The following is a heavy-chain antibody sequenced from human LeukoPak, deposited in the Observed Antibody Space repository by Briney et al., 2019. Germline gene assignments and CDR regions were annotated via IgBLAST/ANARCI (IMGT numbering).Heavy chain of an antibody. V-gene: IGHV3-23*01. Sequence: PGGSLRLYCAACGFTFSSYAMRWDGQGQGKGLEGGSAISGFGVSTYYADSMKRRFTISIYNSKNTLYLQMNSLRAEHTAVYYCAKDLGVTGYYYYYMDVWGKGTTVTVSS. D-gene: IGHD4-11*01. CDR1: GFTFSSYA. J-gene: IGHJ6*03. CDR3: AKDLGVTGYYYYYMDV. CDR2: ISGFGVST.